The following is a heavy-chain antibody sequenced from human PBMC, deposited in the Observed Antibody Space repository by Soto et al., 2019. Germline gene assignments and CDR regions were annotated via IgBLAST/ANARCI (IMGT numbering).Heavy chain of an antibody. CDR1: GFTFSSYA. V-gene: IGHV3-23*01. Sequence: SGGSLRLSCAASGFTFSSYAMSWVRQAPGKGLEWVSAISGNGADTSYADSVRGRFTISRDNSKDTLFLQMNSLRAEDTAVYYCARGLYDSSVSGIGEDAFDIWGQGTMVTVSS. CDR2: ISGNGADT. J-gene: IGHJ3*02. CDR3: ARGLYDSSVSGIGEDAFDI. D-gene: IGHD3-22*01.